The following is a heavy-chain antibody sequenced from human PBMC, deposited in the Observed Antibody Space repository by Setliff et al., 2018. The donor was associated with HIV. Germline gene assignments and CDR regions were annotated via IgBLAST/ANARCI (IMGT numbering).Heavy chain of an antibody. CDR1: GYSFTSYW. J-gene: IGHJ4*02. CDR2: IYPGDSDT. CDR3: ARSAVYYCARTLGYCSGGSCYLDY. V-gene: IGHV5-51*01. D-gene: IGHD2-15*01. Sequence: GESLKISCKGSGYSFTSYWIGWVRQMPGKGLEWMGIIYPGDSDTRYGPSFQGQVTISADKSISTAYLQWSSLKASDTAMYYCARSAVYYCARTLGYCSGGSCYLDYWGQGTLVTVSS.